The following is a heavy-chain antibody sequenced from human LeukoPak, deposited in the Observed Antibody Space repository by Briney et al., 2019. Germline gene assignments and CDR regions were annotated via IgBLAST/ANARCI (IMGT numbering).Heavy chain of an antibody. CDR2: IYTSGST. Sequence: SETLSLTCTVSGGSISSYYWSWIRQPAGKGLEWIGRIYTSGSTNYNPSLKSRVTMLVDTSKNQFSRKLSSVTAADTAVYYCARAGIGYCSSTRCHVYYMDVWGKGTTVTVSS. D-gene: IGHD2-2*01. CDR1: GGSISSYY. V-gene: IGHV4-4*07. J-gene: IGHJ6*03. CDR3: ARAGIGYCSSTRCHVYYMDV.